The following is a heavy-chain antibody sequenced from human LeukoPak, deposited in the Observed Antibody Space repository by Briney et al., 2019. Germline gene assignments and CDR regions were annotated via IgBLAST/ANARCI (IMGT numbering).Heavy chain of an antibody. D-gene: IGHD3-22*01. Sequence: GTLRLSCAASGFILSDYGMSWVRQTPEKGLEWVAAISGSGTFVFYPDSVAGRFTISRDNSKNTLYLQLNSLRAEDTAVYYCARDLGQYYDTSDNWFDPWGQGTLVTVSS. CDR3: ARDLGQYYDTSDNWFDP. V-gene: IGHV3-21*01. CDR2: ISGSGTFV. J-gene: IGHJ5*02. CDR1: GFILSDYG.